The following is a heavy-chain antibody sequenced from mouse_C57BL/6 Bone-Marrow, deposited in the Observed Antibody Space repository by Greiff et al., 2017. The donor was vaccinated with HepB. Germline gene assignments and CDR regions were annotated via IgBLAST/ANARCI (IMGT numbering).Heavy chain of an antibody. J-gene: IGHJ1*03. D-gene: IGHD1-1*01. CDR1: GYTFTSYW. CDR2: IYPGSGST. Sequence: QVQLQQPGAELVKPGASVKMSCKASGYTFTSYWITWVKQRPGQGLEWIGDIYPGSGSTNYNEKFKSKATLTVDTSSSTADMQLSSLTSEDSAVYYCAREEEIYYYGSSYWYFDVWGTGTTVTVSS. CDR3: AREEEIYYYGSSYWYFDV. V-gene: IGHV1-55*01.